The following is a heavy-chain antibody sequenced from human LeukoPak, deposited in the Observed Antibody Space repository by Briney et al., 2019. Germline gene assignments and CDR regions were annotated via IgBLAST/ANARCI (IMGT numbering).Heavy chain of an antibody. D-gene: IGHD5-18*01. V-gene: IGHV1-69*06. J-gene: IGHJ6*03. CDR2: VIPMFTTP. Sequence: EASVNVSCKSSGGTFSNFSISWVRQAPGQGLEGMGGVIPMFTTPDYAQKFQGRVTITADKFTSTAYMDLSSLRSEDTAVYYCEITIYVDTAILVRHYYSYMDVWGKGTTVTVSS. CDR3: EITIYVDTAILVRHYYSYMDV. CDR1: GGTFSNFS.